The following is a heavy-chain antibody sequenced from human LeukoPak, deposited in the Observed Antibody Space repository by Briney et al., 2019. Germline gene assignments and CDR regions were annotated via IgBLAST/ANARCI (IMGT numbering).Heavy chain of an antibody. Sequence: TGGSLRLSCAASGFTFSSYAMSWVRQAPGKGLEWVSAISGSGGSTHYADSVKGRFTISRDNSKNTLYLQMNSLRAEDTAVYYCAKELGYSYGYLDYRGQGTLVTVSS. CDR1: GFTFSSYA. D-gene: IGHD5-18*01. V-gene: IGHV3-23*01. CDR3: AKELGYSYGYLDY. J-gene: IGHJ4*02. CDR2: ISGSGGST.